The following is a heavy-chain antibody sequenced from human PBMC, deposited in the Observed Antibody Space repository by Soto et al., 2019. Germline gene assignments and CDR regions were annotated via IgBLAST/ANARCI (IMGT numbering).Heavy chain of an antibody. Sequence: SVNXSCKASGGTFSSYAISWVRQAPGQGLEWMGGIIPIFGTANYAQKFQGRVTITADESTSTAYMELSSLRSEDTAVYYCARVHSYYDSSGSSYYFDYWGQGTLVTVCS. CDR3: ARVHSYYDSSGSSYYFDY. J-gene: IGHJ4*02. CDR1: GGTFSSYA. D-gene: IGHD3-22*01. CDR2: IIPIFGTA. V-gene: IGHV1-69*13.